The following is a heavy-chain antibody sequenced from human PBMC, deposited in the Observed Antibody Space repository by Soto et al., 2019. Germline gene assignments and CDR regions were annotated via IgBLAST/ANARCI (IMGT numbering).Heavy chain of an antibody. Sequence: SMRLSCAASVFTFSSYATSWVRQAPGKGLEWVAVISYDGSNKYYADSVKGRFTISRDNSKNTLYLQMNSLRAEDTAVYYCAKSMVRGVIITWYFDYWGQGTLVTVSS. CDR3: AKSMVRGVIITWYFDY. D-gene: IGHD3-10*01. CDR2: ISYDGSNK. V-gene: IGHV3-30*18. CDR1: VFTFSSYA. J-gene: IGHJ4*02.